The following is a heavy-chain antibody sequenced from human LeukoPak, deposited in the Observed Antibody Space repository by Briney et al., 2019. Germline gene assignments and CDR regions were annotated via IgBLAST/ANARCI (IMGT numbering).Heavy chain of an antibody. CDR3: AKQLGYCSDGSCYFPY. Sequence: PGGSLRLSCAASGFTFSSYAMRWVRQAPGKGLEWVGHIRSKADGGTPDYIAPVKGRFTISRDDSKDTLYLQMNSLRAEDTAVYYCAKQLGYCSDGSCYFPYWGQGTLVTVSS. CDR1: GFTFSSYA. D-gene: IGHD2-15*01. V-gene: IGHV3-15*01. CDR2: IRSKADGGTP. J-gene: IGHJ4*02.